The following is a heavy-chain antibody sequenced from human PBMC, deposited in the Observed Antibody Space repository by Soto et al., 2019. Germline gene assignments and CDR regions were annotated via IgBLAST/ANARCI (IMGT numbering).Heavy chain of an antibody. CDR1: GFTFRDYG. CDR3: AKDCVGGCNKYYFEY. V-gene: IGHV3-30*18. J-gene: IGHJ4*02. CDR2: ISHHGLKE. Sequence: QVQLVESGGGVVRPGRSLRLSCVASGFTFRDYGMHWVRQAPGKGLEWVAGISHHGLKEHYADSVKGRFTISRDNAKKTVYLQLNCLRGDVTAVYYCAKDCVGGCNKYYFEYWGQGTLVTVSS. D-gene: IGHD1-26*01.